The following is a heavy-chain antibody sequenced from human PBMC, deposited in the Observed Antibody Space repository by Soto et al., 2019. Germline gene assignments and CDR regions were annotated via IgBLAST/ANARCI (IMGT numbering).Heavy chain of an antibody. CDR2: IYYSGST. D-gene: IGHD6-19*01. J-gene: IGHJ5*02. CDR3: GRWRRSSSGWYGNWFDP. V-gene: IGHV4-59*01. CDR1: GGSISSYY. Sequence: SETLSLTCTVSGGSISSYYWSWIRQPPGKGLEWIGYIYYSGSTNYNPSLKSRVTISVDTSKNQFSLKLSSVTAADTAVYYCGRWRRSSSGWYGNWFDPWGQGTLVTVSS.